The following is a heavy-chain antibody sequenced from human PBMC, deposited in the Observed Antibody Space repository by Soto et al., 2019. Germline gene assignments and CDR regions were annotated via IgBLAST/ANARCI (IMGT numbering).Heavy chain of an antibody. D-gene: IGHD6-13*01. CDR3: AKDMRGGSSSSRYFYGMDV. V-gene: IGHV3-9*01. CDR2: ISWNSGTI. CDR1: GFSFDDYA. J-gene: IGHJ6*02. Sequence: EVQLVESGGGLVQPGRSLRLSCAASGFSFDDYAMHWVRQAPGKGLEWVSGISWNSGTIYYADSLKGRFTISRDNAKNCLYLQMNSLRAEDTAFYYCAKDMRGGSSSSRYFYGMDVWGQGTTVTVSS.